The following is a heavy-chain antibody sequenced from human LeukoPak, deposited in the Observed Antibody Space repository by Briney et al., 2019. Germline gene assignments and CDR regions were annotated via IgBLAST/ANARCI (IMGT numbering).Heavy chain of an antibody. CDR1: GGSFSGYY. D-gene: IGHD1-26*01. V-gene: IGHV4-34*01. J-gene: IGHJ2*01. Sequence: SETLSLTCAVYGGSFSGYYWSWIRQPPGKGLEWIGEINHSGSTNYNPSLKSRVTISVDTSKNQFSLKLSSVTAADTAVYYCARRKTYWSGSYHYWYFDLWGRGTLVTVSS. CDR2: INHSGST. CDR3: ARRKTYWSGSYHYWYFDL.